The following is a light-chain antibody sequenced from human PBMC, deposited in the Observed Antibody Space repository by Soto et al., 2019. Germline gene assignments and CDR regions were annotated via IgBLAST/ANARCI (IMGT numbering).Light chain of an antibody. V-gene: IGKV1-5*01. CDR3: QQYNSYSPTT. Sequence: DIQMTQSLSTLSASVGDRVTITCRASQSISHWLAWYQQKPGKAPKVLIYDASSLESGVPSRFSGRGSGTEFTLTISSLQPDDFATYYCQQYNSYSPTTFGQGTRVDLK. CDR1: QSISHW. J-gene: IGKJ1*01. CDR2: DAS.